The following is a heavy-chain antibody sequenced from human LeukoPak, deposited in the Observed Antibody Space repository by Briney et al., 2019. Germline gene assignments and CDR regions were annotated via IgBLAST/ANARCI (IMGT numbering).Heavy chain of an antibody. CDR3: ARDKDDPWGIVVVTPDY. CDR2: IRSSSSYI. V-gene: IGHV3-21*01. CDR1: GFIFSSYW. Sequence: GGSLRLSCAASGFIFSSYWMSWVRQAPGKGLEWVSSIRSSSSYIYYADSVKGRFTISRDNAKNSLYLQMNSLRAEDTAVYYCARDKDDPWGIVVVTPDYWGQGTLVTVSS. D-gene: IGHD3-22*01. J-gene: IGHJ4*02.